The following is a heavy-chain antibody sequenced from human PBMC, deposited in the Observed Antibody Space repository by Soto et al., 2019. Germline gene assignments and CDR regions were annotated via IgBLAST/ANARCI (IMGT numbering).Heavy chain of an antibody. V-gene: IGHV3-23*01. CDR2: ISGSGGST. CDR3: AKGPGSGWYCDS. D-gene: IGHD6-19*01. J-gene: IGHJ5*01. CDR1: GFTFSSYA. Sequence: PGGSLRLSCAASGFTFSSYAMSWVRQAPGKGLEWVSAISGSGGSTYYADSVKGRFTISRDDSKNTLYLQMNSLRAEDTAVYYCAKGPGSGWYCDSWGQGTLVTVSS.